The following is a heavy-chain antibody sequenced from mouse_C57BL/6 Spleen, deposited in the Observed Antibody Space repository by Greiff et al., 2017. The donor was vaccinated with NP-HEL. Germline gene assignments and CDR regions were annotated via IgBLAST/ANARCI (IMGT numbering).Heavy chain of an antibody. Sequence: EVQLQQSGTVLARPGASVKMSCKTSGYTFTSYWMHWVKQRPGQGLEWIGAIYPGNSDTSYNQKFKGKAKLTAVTSASTADMELSSLTNEDSAVYYCTTGYGSSPWYFDVWGTGTTVTVSS. J-gene: IGHJ1*03. V-gene: IGHV1-5*01. CDR3: TTGYGSSPWYFDV. CDR1: GYTFTSYW. CDR2: IYPGNSDT. D-gene: IGHD1-1*01.